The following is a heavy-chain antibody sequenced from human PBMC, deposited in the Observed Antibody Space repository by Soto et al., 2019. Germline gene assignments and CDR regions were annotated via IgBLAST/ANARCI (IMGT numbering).Heavy chain of an antibody. D-gene: IGHD2-21*02. V-gene: IGHV1-69*01. Sequence: QVQLVQSGAEVKKPGSSVKVSCKASGGTLSSYAISWVRQAPGQGLEWMGGIIPIFGTANYAQKFQGRVTITADESTSTAYMELSSLRSEDPAVYYCARVGEAYCGGDRYSALDYWGQGTLVTVSS. CDR3: ARVGEAYCGGDRYSALDY. CDR2: IIPIFGTA. J-gene: IGHJ4*02. CDR1: GGTLSSYA.